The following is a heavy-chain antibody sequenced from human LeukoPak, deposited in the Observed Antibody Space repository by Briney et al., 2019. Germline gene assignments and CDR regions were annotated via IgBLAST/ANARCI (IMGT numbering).Heavy chain of an antibody. V-gene: IGHV1-24*01. Sequence: GASVKVSCKVSGYTLTELSMHWVRQAPGKGLEWMGGFDPEDGETIYAQKFQGRVTMTEDTSTDTAYMELSSLGSEDTAVYYCATDILTGYYSPEFDYWGQGTLVTVSS. CDR2: FDPEDGET. CDR3: ATDILTGYYSPEFDY. CDR1: GYTLTELS. J-gene: IGHJ4*02. D-gene: IGHD3-9*01.